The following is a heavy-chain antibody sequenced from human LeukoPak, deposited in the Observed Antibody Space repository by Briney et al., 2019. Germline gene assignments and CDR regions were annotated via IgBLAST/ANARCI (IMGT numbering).Heavy chain of an antibody. V-gene: IGHV3-23*01. CDR3: AKDPPESAYCGGDCFPFRFDP. CDR1: GFTFSTYA. J-gene: IGHJ5*02. Sequence: PGGSLRLSCAASGFTFSTYAMSWVRQAPGKGLEWVSTISGSGSSTYYADSVKGRFTISRDNSKNTLYLQMNSLRVEDTAVYYCAKDPPESAYCGGDCFPFRFDPWGQGTLVTVSP. CDR2: ISGSGSST. D-gene: IGHD2-21*01.